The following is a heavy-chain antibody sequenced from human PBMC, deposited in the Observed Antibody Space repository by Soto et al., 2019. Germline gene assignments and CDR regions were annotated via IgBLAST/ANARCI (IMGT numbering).Heavy chain of an antibody. J-gene: IGHJ4*02. CDR1: GNSFTKYY. D-gene: IGHD6-13*01. CDR3: ARGLAAGDY. V-gene: IGHV1-46*01. Sequence: GASGKVCWEESGNSFTKYYIQWGRQAPGQRVEWMGKINPSGGSTNYAQKFPGRVTLARDTFTNTVYMELSSLRSEDTAIYYCARGLAAGDYWGQGTLVTVSS. CDR2: INPSGGST.